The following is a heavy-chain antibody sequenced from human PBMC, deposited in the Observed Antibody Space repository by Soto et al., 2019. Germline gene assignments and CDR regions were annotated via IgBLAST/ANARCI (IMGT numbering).Heavy chain of an antibody. CDR2: IYYSGST. D-gene: IGHD3-10*01. J-gene: IGHJ5*02. CDR1: GGSISSGDYY. V-gene: IGHV4-30-4*01. CDR3: ARQYYYGSERQYNWFDP. Sequence: SETLSLTCTVSGGSISSGDYYWSWIRQPPGKGLEWIGYIYYSGSTYYNPSLKSRVTISVDTSKNQFSLKLSSVTAADTAVYYCARQYYYGSERQYNWFDPWGQGTLVTVSS.